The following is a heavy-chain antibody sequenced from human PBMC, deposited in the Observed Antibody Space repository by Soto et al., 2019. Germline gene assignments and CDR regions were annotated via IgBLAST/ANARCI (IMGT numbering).Heavy chain of an antibody. CDR1: GYSFTSYW. CDR2: IDPSDSYT. V-gene: IGHV5-10-1*01. Sequence: RGESLKISCKGSGYSFTSYWISWVRQMPGKGLEWMGRIDPSDSYTNYSPSFQGHVTISADKSISTAYQQWSSLKASDTAMYYCARQGMYYYGSGNYYGMDVWGQGTTVTVSS. D-gene: IGHD3-10*01. J-gene: IGHJ6*02. CDR3: ARQGMYYYGSGNYYGMDV.